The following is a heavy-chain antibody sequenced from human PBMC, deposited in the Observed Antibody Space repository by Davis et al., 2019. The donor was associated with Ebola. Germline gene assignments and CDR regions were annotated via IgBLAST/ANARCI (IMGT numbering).Heavy chain of an antibody. CDR1: GGSISSNYW. D-gene: IGHD3-16*01. CDR3: ARADYTRYFDH. CDR2: VYPSEST. J-gene: IGHJ4*02. V-gene: IGHV4-4*02. Sequence: SETLSLTCAVSGGSISSNYWWTWVRQPPGKGLEWIGEVYPSESTNYNPSLKSRVTITVDTSNNQFSLSLNSVTAADTAVYYCARADYTRYFDHWGRGTVVTVSP.